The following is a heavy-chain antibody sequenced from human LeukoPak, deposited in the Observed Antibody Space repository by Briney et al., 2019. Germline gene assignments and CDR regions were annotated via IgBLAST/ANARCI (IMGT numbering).Heavy chain of an antibody. CDR3: ARGTASYSSSSEGFDY. CDR2: INPSGGST. CDR1: GYTFTSYY. J-gene: IGHJ4*02. D-gene: IGHD6-6*01. V-gene: IGHV1-46*01. Sequence: ASVEVSCKASGYTFTSYYMHWVRQAPGQGLEWMGIINPSGGSTRYAQKFQGRVTMTRDTSTSTVYMELSSLRSEDTAVYYCARGTASYSSSSEGFDYWGQGTLVTVSS.